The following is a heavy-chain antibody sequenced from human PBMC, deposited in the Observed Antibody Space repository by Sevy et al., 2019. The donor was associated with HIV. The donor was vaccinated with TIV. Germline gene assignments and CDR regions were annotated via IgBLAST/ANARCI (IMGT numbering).Heavy chain of an antibody. CDR2: ISGSGDNT. J-gene: IGHJ4*02. D-gene: IGHD2-8*01. CDR1: GFTFSNYA. CDR3: AREGCTKPHDY. Sequence: GGSLRLSCGASGFTFSNYAMSWVRQAPGKGLEWVSSISGSGDNTYYADSVKGRFTISRDNSKSSVYLQMNNLRPEDTAVYYCAREGCTKPHDYWGQGTLVTVSS. V-gene: IGHV3-23*01.